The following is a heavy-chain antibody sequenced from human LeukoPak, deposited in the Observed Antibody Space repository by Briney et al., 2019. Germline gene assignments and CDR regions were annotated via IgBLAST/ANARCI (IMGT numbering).Heavy chain of an antibody. CDR3: ATGYRSAYSWDS. D-gene: IGHD5-12*01. Sequence: GGSLRLSCAASGFTFSVYYMFWVRQAPGKGLVWVSSISPDATNSKYADFVEGRFTISRDNAKNTLYLQLNSLRVEDAAVYYCATGYRSAYSWDSWGQGTLVTVSS. CDR2: ISPDATNS. CDR1: GFTFSVYY. J-gene: IGHJ4*02. V-gene: IGHV3-74*03.